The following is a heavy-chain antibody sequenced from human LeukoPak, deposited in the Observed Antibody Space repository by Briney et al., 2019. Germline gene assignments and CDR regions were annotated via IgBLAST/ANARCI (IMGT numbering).Heavy chain of an antibody. CDR1: GFTFRSFA. V-gene: IGHV3-23*01. CDR3: AKANLPIDSSTMGSPHYYFDY. J-gene: IGHJ4*02. D-gene: IGHD3-10*01. CDR2: IIDSGGRT. Sequence: GGSLRLSCAASGFTFRSFAMSWVRQTPGKGLEWVSAIIDSGGRTYYADSVKGRFTISRDDSKNTLYLQMNSLRAEDTAVYFCAKANLPIDSSTMGSPHYYFDYWGQGTLVTVSS.